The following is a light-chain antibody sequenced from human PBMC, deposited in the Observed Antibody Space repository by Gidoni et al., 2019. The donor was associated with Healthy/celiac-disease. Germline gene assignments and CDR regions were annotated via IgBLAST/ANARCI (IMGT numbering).Light chain of an antibody. J-gene: IGKJ2*01. CDR3: RQSYCTPMST. Sequence: IQISQSPSSLSASVGDRVTITCRASQSISSYVNWYQQKPGQAPKLLMYAASSLQSGVPSTCCSSGSGTDVTLTISSLQPEDFATYYCRQSYCTPMSTFGQGTKLEIK. V-gene: IGKV1-39*01. CDR2: AAS. CDR1: QSISSY.